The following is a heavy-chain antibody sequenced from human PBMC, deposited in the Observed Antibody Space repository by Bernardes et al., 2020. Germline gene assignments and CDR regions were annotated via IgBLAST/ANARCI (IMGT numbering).Heavy chain of an antibody. CDR2: IIGSGDRT. CDR3: AKGRDGGYLVPFDY. D-gene: IGHD3-22*01. V-gene: IGHV3-23*01. J-gene: IGHJ4*02. Sequence: GRSLRLSCAASGFAFSSYAMSWVRQAPGKGLEWVSGIIGSGDRTNYAGSVKGRFTISTDTSKSTLYLQINSLRAEDTAVNYCAKGRDGGYLVPFDYWGQGTLVTVSS. CDR1: GFAFSSYA.